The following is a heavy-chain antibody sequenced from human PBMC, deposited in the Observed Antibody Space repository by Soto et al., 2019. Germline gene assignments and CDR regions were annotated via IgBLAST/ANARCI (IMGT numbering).Heavy chain of an antibody. D-gene: IGHD3-10*01. Sequence: KPSETLSLTCAVSGYSISSGYYWGWIRQPPGKGLEWIGSIYHSGSTYYNPSPKSRVTISVDTSKNQFSLKLSSVTAADTAVYYCASLEEYYYANWGQGTTVTVSS. J-gene: IGHJ6*02. CDR2: IYHSGST. V-gene: IGHV4-38-2*01. CDR3: ASLEEYYYAN. CDR1: GYSISSGYY.